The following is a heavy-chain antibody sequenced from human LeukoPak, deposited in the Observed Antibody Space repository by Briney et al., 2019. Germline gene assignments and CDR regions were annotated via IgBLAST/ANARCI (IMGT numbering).Heavy chain of an antibody. V-gene: IGHV4-59*01. Sequence: SETLSLTCTVSGGSIRSYYWSWFRQPPGKGLEWIAYISNTGSTKYNPSLRSRVTISVDTSKNQFSLKLSSVTAADTAVYYCARAVGHYTFDYWGQGALVTVSS. CDR3: ARAVGHYTFDY. D-gene: IGHD4-17*01. CDR2: ISNTGST. CDR1: GGSIRSYY. J-gene: IGHJ4*02.